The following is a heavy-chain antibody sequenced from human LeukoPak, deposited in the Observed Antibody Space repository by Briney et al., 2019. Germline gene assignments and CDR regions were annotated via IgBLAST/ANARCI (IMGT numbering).Heavy chain of an antibody. CDR3: ARDRRDGYNYHAFDI. CDR1: GGSISSGGYY. J-gene: IGHJ3*02. CDR2: IYYSGSS. V-gene: IGHV4-31*03. D-gene: IGHD5-24*01. Sequence: SETLSLTCTVSGGSISSGGYYWSWIRQRPGKGLEWIGYIYYSGSSYHNPSIKSRVTISVDTSKNQFSLRLSSVTAADTAVYYCARDRRDGYNYHAFDIWGQGTMVTVSS.